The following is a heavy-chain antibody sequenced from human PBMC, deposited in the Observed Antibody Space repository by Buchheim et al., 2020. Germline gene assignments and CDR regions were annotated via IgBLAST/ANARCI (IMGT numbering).Heavy chain of an antibody. CDR2: VNPSGGGT. V-gene: IGHV1-46*01. CDR3: ARGGGDIVVVPASIHVHYLDV. J-gene: IGHJ6*03. CDR1: GYTFSNYY. D-gene: IGHD2-2*02. Sequence: QVQLVQSGAEVKKPGASVKVSCKASGYTFSNYYIHWVRQAPGQGLEWMGIVNPSGGGTSYPQKFQGRVTMTRETYTGTVYMGLSSLRSEDTAVYYCARGGGDIVVVPASIHVHYLDVWAKGP.